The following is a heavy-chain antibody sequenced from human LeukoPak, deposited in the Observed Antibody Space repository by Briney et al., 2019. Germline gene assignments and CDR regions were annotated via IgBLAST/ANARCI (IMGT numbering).Heavy chain of an antibody. D-gene: IGHD4-11*01. CDR1: GFSLGEND. CDR2: IRIKLYGEKT. CDR3: ARAGNDYNNYQSPY. J-gene: IGHJ4*02. Sequence: GGALRLSRILSGFSLGENDISGVRQAPRRGREGVGFIRIKLYGEKTQYAPSVSGRLTISRDEDKSIALLQINSLKSDGTAFYYCARAGNDYNNYQSPYWGQGTLVTVAS. V-gene: IGHV3-49*04.